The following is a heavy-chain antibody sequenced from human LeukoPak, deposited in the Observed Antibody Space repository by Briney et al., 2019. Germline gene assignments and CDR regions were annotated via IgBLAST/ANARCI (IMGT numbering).Heavy chain of an antibody. CDR1: GFTFSNYG. CDR3: AKMGTEYDFDY. V-gene: IGHV3-30*02. J-gene: IGHJ4*02. D-gene: IGHD2-21*02. CDR2: IRYGGSNT. Sequence: PGGSLRLSCAASGFTFSNYGMHWVRQAPGKGLEGVAFIRYGGSNTYYADSVKGRFTISRDNSKNTLYLQMNSLRVEDTAVYYCAKMGTEYDFDYWGQGTLVTVSS.